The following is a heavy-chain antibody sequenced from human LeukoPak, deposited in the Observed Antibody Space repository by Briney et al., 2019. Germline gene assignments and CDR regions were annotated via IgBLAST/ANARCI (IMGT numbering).Heavy chain of an antibody. CDR3: AREGGIGNWFDP. J-gene: IGHJ5*02. D-gene: IGHD1-26*01. CDR1: GGSISSGGYS. V-gene: IGHV4-30-2*01. CDR2: IYHSGST. Sequence: SETLSLTCAVSGGSISSGGYSWSWVRQPLGKGLEWIGYIYHSGSTYYNPSLKSRVTISVDKSKNQFSLKLSSVTAADTAVYYCAREGGIGNWFDPWGQGTLVTVSS.